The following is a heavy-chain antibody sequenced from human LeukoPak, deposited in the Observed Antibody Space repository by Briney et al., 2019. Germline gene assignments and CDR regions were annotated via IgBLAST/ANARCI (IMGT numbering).Heavy chain of an antibody. J-gene: IGHJ4*02. V-gene: IGHV3-30*02. CDR2: IRYDGSNK. CDR3: AKGYYYGSGSYYNGPTVSYFDY. Sequence: SCKASGYTFSSYGMHWVRQAPGKGLEWVAFIRYDGSNKYYADSVKGRFTISRDNSKNTLYLQMNSLRAEDTAVYYCAKGYYYGSGSYYNGPTVSYFDYWGQGTLVTVSS. D-gene: IGHD3-10*01. CDR1: GYTFSSYG.